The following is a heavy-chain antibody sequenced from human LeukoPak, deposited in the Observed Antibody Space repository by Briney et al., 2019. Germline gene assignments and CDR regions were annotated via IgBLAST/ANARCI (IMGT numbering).Heavy chain of an antibody. J-gene: IGHJ4*02. D-gene: IGHD6-19*01. V-gene: IGHV3-48*03. Sequence: GGSLRLSCVASGFTFSRFEMNWVRQAPGKGLEWISHISSVTYTAYADSVKGRFTISRDNAKNSLYLQMNSLRAEDTALYYCTREQDREVAATVIGDSWGQGTLVTVSS. CDR1: GFTFSRFE. CDR2: ISSVTYTA. CDR3: TREQDREVAATVIGDS.